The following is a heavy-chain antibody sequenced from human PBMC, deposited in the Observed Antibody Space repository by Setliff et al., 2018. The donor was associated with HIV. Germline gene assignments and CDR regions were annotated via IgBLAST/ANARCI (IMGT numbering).Heavy chain of an antibody. Sequence: GGSLRLSCAASGFTFSHYAMHWVRRAPGKGLEWVSGISGSGDTTNYADSVKGRFTISRDNAKNSLYLQMNSLRAEDTAVYYCARGDYYDILTGYYTLHRLFDYWGQGTLVTVSS. V-gene: IGHV3-21*04. CDR1: GFTFSHYA. J-gene: IGHJ4*02. CDR2: ISGSGDTT. CDR3: ARGDYYDILTGYYTLHRLFDY. D-gene: IGHD3-9*01.